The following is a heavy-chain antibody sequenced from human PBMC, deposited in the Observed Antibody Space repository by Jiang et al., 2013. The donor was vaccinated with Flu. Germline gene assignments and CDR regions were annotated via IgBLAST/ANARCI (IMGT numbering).Heavy chain of an antibody. CDR1: GYSFTSYW. CDR3: ARSAGFDYYDSSGYYWGGSKYFQH. D-gene: IGHD3-22*01. Sequence: EVKKPGESLRISCKGSGYSFTSYWISWVRQMPGKGLEWMGRIDPSDSYTNYSPSFQGHVTISADKSISTAYLQWSSLKASDTAMYYCARSAGFDYYDSSGYYWGGSKYFQHWGQGTLVTVSS. CDR2: IDPSDSYT. J-gene: IGHJ1*01. V-gene: IGHV5-10-1*01.